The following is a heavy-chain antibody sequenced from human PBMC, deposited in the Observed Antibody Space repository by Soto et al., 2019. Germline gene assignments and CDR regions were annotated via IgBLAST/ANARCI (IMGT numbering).Heavy chain of an antibody. J-gene: IGHJ4*02. CDR1: GYTYNVYY. Sequence: GASVKVSCKASGYTYNVYYIHWVRQAPGQGLEWVGFVYPKNGVTDLAKKFQGRVTLTRGTSISTVYMELSSLKSDDTAVYFCVRETWHYDYWRQGGXVTASS. D-gene: IGHD1-7*01. V-gene: IGHV1-2*02. CDR3: VRETWHYDY. CDR2: VYPKNGVT.